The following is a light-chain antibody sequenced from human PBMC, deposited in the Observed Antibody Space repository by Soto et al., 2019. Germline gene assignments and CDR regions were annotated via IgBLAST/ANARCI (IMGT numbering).Light chain of an antibody. Sequence: QSALTQPRSVSGSPGQSVTISCTGTSSDVGGYNYVSWYQQHPGKAPKLMIYDVSKRPSGVPDRFSGSKSGNTASLTISGLQAEVEADYYCCSYAGSYVVFGGGTNLTVL. V-gene: IGLV2-11*01. J-gene: IGLJ2*01. CDR2: DVS. CDR3: CSYAGSYVV. CDR1: SSDVGGYNY.